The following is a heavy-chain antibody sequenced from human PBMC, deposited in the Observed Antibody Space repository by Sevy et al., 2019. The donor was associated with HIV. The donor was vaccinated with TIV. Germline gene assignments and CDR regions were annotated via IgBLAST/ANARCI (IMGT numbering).Heavy chain of an antibody. CDR1: GGSITSLY. D-gene: IGHD3-3*02. V-gene: IGHV4-59*08. CDR3: AGENARGRGYS. CDR2: IYYNGHI. Sequence: SETLSLTCTVSGGSITSLYWNWIRQPPGKGLEWIANIYYNGHINYNPSLKSRVTLSLYTSKNQFSLRLSSVTAADTAMYYCAGENARGRGYSWGQGTLVTVSS. J-gene: IGHJ4*02.